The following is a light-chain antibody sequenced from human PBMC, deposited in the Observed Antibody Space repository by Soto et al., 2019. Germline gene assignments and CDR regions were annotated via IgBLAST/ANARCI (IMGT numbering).Light chain of an antibody. CDR3: QKYGRALT. Sequence: VLSQSPGTLSLSPRERATLSCRASLSVSSNYLAWYQHKPGQGPRLLIYAASSRSTDIPDRFSGSESGTDFTLTISRLEPEDFALYYCQKYGRALTFDPGNKVEIK. CDR1: LSVSSNY. CDR2: AAS. V-gene: IGKV3-20*01. J-gene: IGKJ3*01.